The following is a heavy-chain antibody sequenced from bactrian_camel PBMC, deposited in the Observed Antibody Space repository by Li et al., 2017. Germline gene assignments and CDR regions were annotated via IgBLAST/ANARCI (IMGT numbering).Heavy chain of an antibody. V-gene: IGHV3-2*01. D-gene: IGHD6*01. CDR3: IVGGVTGVLGY. J-gene: IGHJ6*01. CDR2: IDGDGRRS. CDR1: EDTSKTYC. Sequence: HVQLVESGGGSVQSGVSLKLSCTVSEDTSKTYCKGWFRQAPGKQRERVASIDGDGRRSYPLASVQDRFTISQDNSLKTLYLEMNSLKPEDTAMYSCIVGGVTGVLGYWGQGTQVTVS.